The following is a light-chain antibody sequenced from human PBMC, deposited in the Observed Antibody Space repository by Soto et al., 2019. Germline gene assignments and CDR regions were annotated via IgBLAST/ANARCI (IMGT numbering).Light chain of an antibody. Sequence: DIQMTQSPSALSASVGDRVSITCRASQSTATWLAWYQQKPGKAPKVLIYDASSLESGVPSRFSGSGSGTAFTLTITSLQPDDSATYYCQQYTAFPYTFGQGTKLEIK. J-gene: IGKJ2*01. CDR3: QQYTAFPYT. CDR2: DAS. V-gene: IGKV1-5*01. CDR1: QSTATW.